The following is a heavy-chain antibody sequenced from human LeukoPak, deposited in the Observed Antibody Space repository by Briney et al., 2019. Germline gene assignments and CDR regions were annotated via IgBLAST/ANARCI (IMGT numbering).Heavy chain of an antibody. V-gene: IGHV4-30-2*01. CDR2: IYHSGST. D-gene: IGHD3-10*01. Sequence: PSETLSLTCTVSGGSISSYSWSWIRQPPGKGLEWIGYIYHSGSTYYNPSLKSRVTISVDRSKNQFSLKLSSVTAADTAVYYCAREPVGSGSYKTGFDYWGQGTLVTVSS. J-gene: IGHJ4*02. CDR1: GGSISSYS. CDR3: AREPVGSGSYKTGFDY.